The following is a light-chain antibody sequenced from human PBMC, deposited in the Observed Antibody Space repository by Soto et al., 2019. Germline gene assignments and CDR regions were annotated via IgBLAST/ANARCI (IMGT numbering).Light chain of an antibody. CDR2: KSS. V-gene: IGKV1-5*03. Sequence: DIQMTQSPSTLSASVGDRVTITCRASQSIGSWLAWYQQKPGKAPKLLIYKSSSLESGDPSRFSGSGSGTEFTLTISSLQPDEFATYYCQQYNSYWTFGQGTKVESK. CDR1: QSIGSW. CDR3: QQYNSYWT. J-gene: IGKJ1*01.